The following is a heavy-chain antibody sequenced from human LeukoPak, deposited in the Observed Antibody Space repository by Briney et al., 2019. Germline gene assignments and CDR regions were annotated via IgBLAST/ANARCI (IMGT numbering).Heavy chain of an antibody. Sequence: SETLSLTCAVNGASFSGYYWSWIRQPPGKGLEWIGETNQRGETSNNPSLKSRVTISLGTSKNQFSLKLSSVTAADTSVYFCARDGYNFGSFDYWGQGILVTVSS. V-gene: IGHV4-34*01. D-gene: IGHD5-24*01. CDR3: ARDGYNFGSFDY. CDR1: GASFSGYY. CDR2: TNQRGET. J-gene: IGHJ4*02.